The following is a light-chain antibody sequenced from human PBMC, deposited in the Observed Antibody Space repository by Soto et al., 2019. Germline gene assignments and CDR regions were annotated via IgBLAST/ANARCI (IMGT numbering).Light chain of an antibody. CDR1: QSLEYSDGAIV. Sequence: DVVLTQSPLALPVTLGQPASVSCRSSQSLEYSDGAIVFNWYLQRPGQTPRRLIYKVSNRDSGVPDRFSGSGSGTDFTLKISRVEAEDVGVYYCMQAAHWPPTFGPGTKVDIK. CDR3: MQAAHWPPT. V-gene: IGKV2-30*01. J-gene: IGKJ3*01. CDR2: KVS.